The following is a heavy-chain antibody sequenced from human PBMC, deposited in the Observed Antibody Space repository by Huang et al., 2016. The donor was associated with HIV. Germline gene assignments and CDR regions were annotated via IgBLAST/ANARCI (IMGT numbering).Heavy chain of an antibody. CDR2: MNPNTGNT. Sequence: QVHLVQSGAEVKKPGASVKVSCKASGYTFTNYDINWVRQAPGRGLEWMVWMNPNTGNTGCAQSFQCRVTMTRKTSITTAYMELTSLTSEDTAVYYCARSAYGDLDYWGLGTLVIVSS. V-gene: IGHV1-8*02. D-gene: IGHD4-17*01. J-gene: IGHJ4*02. CDR1: GYTFTNYD. CDR3: ARSAYGDLDY.